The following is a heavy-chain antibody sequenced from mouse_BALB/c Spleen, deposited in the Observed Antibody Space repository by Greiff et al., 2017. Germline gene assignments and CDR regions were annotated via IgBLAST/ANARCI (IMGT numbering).Heavy chain of an antibody. CDR1: GFSLTSYG. CDR2: IWAGGST. Sequence: VKLVESGPGLVAPSQSLSITCTVSGFSLTSYGVHWVRQPPGKGLEWLGVIWAGGSTNYNSALMSRLSISKDNSKSQVFLKMNSLQTDDTAMYYCARAEYYGYDRVFAYWGQGTLVTVSA. CDR3: ARAEYYGYDRVFAY. J-gene: IGHJ3*01. D-gene: IGHD2-14*01. V-gene: IGHV2-9*02.